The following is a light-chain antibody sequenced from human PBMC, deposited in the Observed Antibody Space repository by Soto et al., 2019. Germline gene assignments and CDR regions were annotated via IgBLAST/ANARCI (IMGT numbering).Light chain of an antibody. CDR3: QPYNNGPPWT. V-gene: IGKV3-15*01. J-gene: IGKJ1*01. CDR1: QSVSSN. Sequence: EIVMTQSPSTLSVSPWERATLSCSSSQSVSSNLAGYQQKPGQAPRLLIYGASTRATGIPARFSGSGSGTAFNLTISSLQSEAFAVYYCQPYNNGPPWTFGQGTKVAI. CDR2: GAS.